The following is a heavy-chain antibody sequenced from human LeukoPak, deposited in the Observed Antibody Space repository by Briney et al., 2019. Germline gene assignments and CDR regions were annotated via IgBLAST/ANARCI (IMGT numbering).Heavy chain of an antibody. CDR3: ARQSMTGNKRGDDAFDI. J-gene: IGHJ3*02. V-gene: IGHV1-18*01. Sequence: GASVKVSCKASGYTFSRYGISWVRQAPGQGLEWMGWISAHNGNTNYAQKFQGRVAMTTDTSTNTAYMELRSLRSDDTAVYYCARQSMTGNKRGDDAFDIWGQGTMVTVSS. CDR1: GYTFSRYG. D-gene: IGHD3-9*01. CDR2: ISAHNGNT.